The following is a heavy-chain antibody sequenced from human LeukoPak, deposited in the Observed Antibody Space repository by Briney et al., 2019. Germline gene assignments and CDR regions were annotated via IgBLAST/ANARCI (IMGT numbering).Heavy chain of an antibody. J-gene: IGHJ4*02. V-gene: IGHV3-7*01. CDR3: ARDVRGGYFDY. CDR2: VKKDGSEK. Sequence: GGSLRLSCAASGFTFSNYWMSWVRQAPGKGLEWVANVKKDGSEKYYEDSVKGRFTISRDNAKNSLCLQMNSLRAEDTAVYYCARDVRGGYFDYWGQGTLVTVSS. D-gene: IGHD2-15*01. CDR1: GFTFSNYW.